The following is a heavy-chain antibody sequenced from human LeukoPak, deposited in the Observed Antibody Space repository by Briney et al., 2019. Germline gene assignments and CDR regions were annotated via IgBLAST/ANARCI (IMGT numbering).Heavy chain of an antibody. CDR2: ISGSGGST. CDR1: RFTFSSYA. J-gene: IGHJ4*02. CDR3: STGVGSDY. Sequence: GGSLRLSCAASRFTFSSYAMSWVRQAPGKGLEWVSGISGSGGSTDYADSVKGRFTISRDNSKNTLYLQMNSLRAEDTAVYYCSTGVGSDYWGQGTLVTVSS. D-gene: IGHD4-23*01. V-gene: IGHV3-23*01.